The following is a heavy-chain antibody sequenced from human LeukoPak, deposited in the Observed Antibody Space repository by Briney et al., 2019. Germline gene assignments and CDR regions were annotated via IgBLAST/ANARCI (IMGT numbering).Heavy chain of an antibody. V-gene: IGHV4-30-2*01. CDR3: ARARESMATAGSYVDY. CDR2: IYHTGNT. CDR1: GGSISSGDYS. J-gene: IGHJ4*02. Sequence: SETLSLTCAVSGGSISSGDYSWSWIRQPPGNGLEWIGYIYHTGNTNYNPSLKSRVTISVARSKNQFSLRLSSVTAADTAVYYCARARESMATAGSYVDYWGQGTLVTVSS. D-gene: IGHD6-13*01.